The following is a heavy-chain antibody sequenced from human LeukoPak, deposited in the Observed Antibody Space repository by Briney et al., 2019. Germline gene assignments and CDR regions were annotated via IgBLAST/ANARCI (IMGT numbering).Heavy chain of an antibody. D-gene: IGHD7-27*01. V-gene: IGHV3-11*01. CDR3: GRGHWGLDY. CDR2: LSGSGSDI. J-gene: IGHJ4*02. Sequence: PGGSLRLSCAASGFTFSDHYMTWIRQAPGKGLEYISYLSGSGSDIFHADSVKVRFSISRDNAKNLLYLQMNSLMAEDTALYYCGRGHWGLDYWGQGTLVTVSS. CDR1: GFTFSDHY.